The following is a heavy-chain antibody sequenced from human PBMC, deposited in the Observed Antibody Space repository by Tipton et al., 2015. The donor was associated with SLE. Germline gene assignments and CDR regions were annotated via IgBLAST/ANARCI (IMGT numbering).Heavy chain of an antibody. Sequence: TLSLTYTVSGGSISGYYWSWVRQPAGKGLEWVGRIYTSASTIYNPSLKSRVTLSSDTPKNQFSLRVRSVTAADTAVYYCARGGGSYYDYWGQGTLVTVSS. J-gene: IGHJ4*02. CDR1: GGSISGYY. CDR3: ARGGGSYYDY. D-gene: IGHD1-26*01. CDR2: IYTSAST. V-gene: IGHV4-4*07.